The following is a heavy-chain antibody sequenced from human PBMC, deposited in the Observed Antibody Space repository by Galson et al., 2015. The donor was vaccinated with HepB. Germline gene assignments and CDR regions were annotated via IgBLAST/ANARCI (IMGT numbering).Heavy chain of an antibody. CDR1: GFTVSSNY. CDR3: ARAVQRGVIIL. J-gene: IGHJ4*02. V-gene: IGHV3-66*01. Sequence: SLRLSCAAPGFTVSSNYMSWVRQAPGKGLEWVSVIYSGTSTYYADSVKGRFTISRDNSKNPLYLQMNSLRAEDTAVYYCARAVQRGVIILWGQGTLVTVSS. D-gene: IGHD3-10*01. CDR2: IYSGTST.